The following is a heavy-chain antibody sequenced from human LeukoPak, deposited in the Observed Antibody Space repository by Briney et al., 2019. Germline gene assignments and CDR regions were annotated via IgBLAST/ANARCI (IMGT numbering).Heavy chain of an antibody. CDR1: GFTFSSYA. V-gene: IGHV3-30-3*01. CDR2: ISYDGSNK. D-gene: IGHD3-22*01. J-gene: IGHJ4*02. CDR3: STGRVYYDSSGTDY. Sequence: GGSLRLSCAASGFTFSSYAMHWVRQAPGKGLEWVAVISYDGSNKYYADSVKGRFTISRDNSKNTLYLQMNSLRAEDTAVYYCSTGRVYYDSSGTDYWGQGTLVTVSS.